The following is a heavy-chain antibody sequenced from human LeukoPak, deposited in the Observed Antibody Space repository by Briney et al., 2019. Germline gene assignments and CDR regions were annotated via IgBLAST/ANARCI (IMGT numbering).Heavy chain of an antibody. J-gene: IGHJ4*02. Sequence: APVKVSCKASGYTFTGYYMHWLRQAPGQGLEWMGWINPNSGGTNYAQKFQGRVTMTRDTSISTAYLELSRLRSDDTAVYYCASAIRAARTYYFDYWGQGTLVTVSA. CDR1: GYTFTGYY. D-gene: IGHD6-6*01. V-gene: IGHV1-2*02. CDR3: ASAIRAARTYYFDY. CDR2: INPNSGGT.